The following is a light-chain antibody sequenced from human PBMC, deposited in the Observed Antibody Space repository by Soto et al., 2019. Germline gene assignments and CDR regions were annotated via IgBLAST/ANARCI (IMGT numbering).Light chain of an antibody. V-gene: IGKV3-15*01. CDR3: QQYSIWRT. CDR2: GAS. Sequence: EIVMTQSPATLYVSPGERATLSCRASQSVRSNLAWYQQKPGQAPRLLMYGASTRATGVPARFSGSGSGTQFTLTISGLQSEDFAVYYCQQYSIWRTFGQGTKVDI. J-gene: IGKJ1*01. CDR1: QSVRSN.